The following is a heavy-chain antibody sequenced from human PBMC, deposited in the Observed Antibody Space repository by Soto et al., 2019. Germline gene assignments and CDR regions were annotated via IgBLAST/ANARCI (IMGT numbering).Heavy chain of an antibody. J-gene: IGHJ4*02. Sequence: SQTLSLTCTVSGGSISSSSYYWGWIRQPPGKGLEWIGSIYYSGSTYYNPSFKSRVTISVYTSKNQFSLKLSSVTAADTAVYYCARLSIAARPFDYWGQGTLVTVSS. V-gene: IGHV4-39*01. CDR2: IYYSGST. D-gene: IGHD6-6*01. CDR3: ARLSIAARPFDY. CDR1: GGSISSSSYY.